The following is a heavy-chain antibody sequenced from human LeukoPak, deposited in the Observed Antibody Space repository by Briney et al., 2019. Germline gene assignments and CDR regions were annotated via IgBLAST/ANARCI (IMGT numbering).Heavy chain of an antibody. V-gene: IGHV3-66*01. Sequence: GGSLRLSCAASVFSVTNYYMSWVRRAPGKGLEWVSVIYSGGDTFHADSVKGRFILSRDISKNTLYLQMNSLRVDDTAVYYCTRDPDGWGQGTLVTVSS. CDR1: VFSVTNYY. CDR3: TRDPDG. J-gene: IGHJ4*02. CDR2: IYSGGDT.